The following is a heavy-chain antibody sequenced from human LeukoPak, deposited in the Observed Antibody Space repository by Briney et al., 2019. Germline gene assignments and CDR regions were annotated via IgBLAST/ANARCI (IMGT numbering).Heavy chain of an antibody. Sequence: PGGSLRLSCAASGFTFSSYWMHWVRQAPGKGLVWVSRINSDGSSTTYADSVKGRFTISRDNSKNTLYLQMNSLRAEDTAVYYCAKADNPQDYGDHIVYWGQGTLVTVSS. J-gene: IGHJ4*02. CDR3: AKADNPQDYGDHIVY. V-gene: IGHV3-74*03. CDR2: INSDGSST. D-gene: IGHD4-17*01. CDR1: GFTFSSYW.